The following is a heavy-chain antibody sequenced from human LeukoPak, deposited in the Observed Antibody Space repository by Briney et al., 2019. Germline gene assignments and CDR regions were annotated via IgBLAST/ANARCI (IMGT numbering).Heavy chain of an antibody. CDR3: ARFGASLEWDSGRFPDQ. Sequence: PSETLSLTCSVSGVYFSSSGCYWGWVRQPPGKGLEWIGSIFYAGNTYYNPSLTSRVPISADTSKNQFSLELRFVTAADTAVYYCARFGASLEWDSGRFPDQWGQGTLVTVSS. D-gene: IGHD3-3*01. CDR2: IFYAGNT. CDR1: GVYFSSSGCY. V-gene: IGHV4-39*01. J-gene: IGHJ4*02.